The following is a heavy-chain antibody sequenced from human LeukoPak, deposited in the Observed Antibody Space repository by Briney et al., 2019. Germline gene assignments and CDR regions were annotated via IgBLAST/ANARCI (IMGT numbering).Heavy chain of an antibody. Sequence: SETLSLTFTVSGGSISSGGYYWTWIRQPPGKGLEWIGYIYYSGSSYYNPSLRSRVTISVDTSKNHFSLKLSSVTAADTAVYYCARNRDGYNSFDYWGQGTLVTVSS. D-gene: IGHD5-24*01. CDR3: ARNRDGYNSFDY. CDR2: IYYSGSS. V-gene: IGHV4-31*03. J-gene: IGHJ4*02. CDR1: GGSISSGGYY.